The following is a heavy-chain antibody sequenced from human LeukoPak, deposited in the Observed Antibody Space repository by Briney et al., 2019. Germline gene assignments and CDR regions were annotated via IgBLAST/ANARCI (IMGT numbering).Heavy chain of an antibody. D-gene: IGHD4-17*01. CDR1: GLTVTNNY. CDR2: LYSDGDT. J-gene: IGHJ4*02. Sequence: PGGSLRLSCAASGLTVTNNYWHWVRQPPGKGPEWISILYSDGDTKYADSVKGRFTFSRDSSRNTLYLQMNGLRAEDTAVYYCTYGDYPLTYWGQGILVSVSS. V-gene: IGHV3-66*01. CDR3: TYGDYPLTY.